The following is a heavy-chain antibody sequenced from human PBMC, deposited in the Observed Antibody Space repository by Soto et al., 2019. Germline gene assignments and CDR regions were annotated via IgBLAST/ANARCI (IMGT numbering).Heavy chain of an antibody. CDR3: ARNVYDFWSGYPHFDY. J-gene: IGHJ4*02. D-gene: IGHD3-3*01. CDR2: IYHSGST. Sequence: TLSLTCAVSGGSISSGGYSWSWIRQPPGKGLEWIGYIYHSGSTYYSPSLKSRVTISVDRSKNHFSLKLSSVTAANTAVYYCARNVYDFWSGYPHFDYWGQGTLVTVSS. V-gene: IGHV4-30-2*01. CDR1: GGSISSGGYS.